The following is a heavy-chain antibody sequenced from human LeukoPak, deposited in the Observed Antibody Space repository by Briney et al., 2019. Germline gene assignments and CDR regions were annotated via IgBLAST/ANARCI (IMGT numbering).Heavy chain of an antibody. Sequence: PSETLSLTCTVSGGSISSSSYYWGWLRQPPGKGLEWIGSIYYSGSTYYNPSLKSRVTISVDTSKNQFSLKLSSVTAADTAVYYCARWSRYCSGGSCYRAVSSWNYFDYWGQGTLVTVSS. CDR1: GGSISSSSYY. V-gene: IGHV4-39*01. CDR3: ARWSRYCSGGSCYRAVSSWNYFDY. J-gene: IGHJ4*02. D-gene: IGHD2-15*01. CDR2: IYYSGST.